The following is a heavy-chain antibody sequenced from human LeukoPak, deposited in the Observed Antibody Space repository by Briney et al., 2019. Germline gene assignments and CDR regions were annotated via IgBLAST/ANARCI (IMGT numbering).Heavy chain of an antibody. Sequence: QPGGSLRLSCAASGFTYGNYAMSWVRQAPGKGLEWVSAIGGSGGSGGTYYADFVKGRFTISRDDSKKTLYLQMNSLGADDTAVYYCAKEVGAGVGEELDYWGQGTLVTVSS. D-gene: IGHD3-10*01. V-gene: IGHV3-23*01. CDR2: IGGSGGSGGT. J-gene: IGHJ4*02. CDR3: AKEVGAGVGEELDY. CDR1: GFTYGNYA.